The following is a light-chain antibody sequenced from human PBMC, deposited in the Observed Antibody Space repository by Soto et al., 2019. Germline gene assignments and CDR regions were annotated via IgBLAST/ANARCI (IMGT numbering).Light chain of an antibody. Sequence: QSVLTQPPSASGTPGQRVTISCSGSNSNIGSNTVNWYQQFPGTAPRFLIYGNDLRPSGVPDRFSASKSGTSASLAISGLQSEDEADYYCALWDDSLRGRVFGGGTKLTVL. J-gene: IGLJ2*01. CDR1: NSNIGSNT. CDR2: GND. CDR3: ALWDDSLRGRV. V-gene: IGLV1-44*01.